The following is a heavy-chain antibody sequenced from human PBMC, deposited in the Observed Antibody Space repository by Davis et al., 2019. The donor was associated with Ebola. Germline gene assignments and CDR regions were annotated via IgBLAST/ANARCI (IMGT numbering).Heavy chain of an antibody. V-gene: IGHV1-46*01. D-gene: IGHD2/OR15-2a*01. Sequence: ASVKVSCKTSGYTFTDHAMHWVRQAPGQGLEWMGLINPSIGNTSLAQKFQGRVTLTRDTSTRTVHMDLSSLKSDDTAIYYCASGEFVDFWGQGTLVTVSS. CDR2: INPSIGNT. CDR1: GYTFTDHA. J-gene: IGHJ4*02. CDR3: ASGEFVDF.